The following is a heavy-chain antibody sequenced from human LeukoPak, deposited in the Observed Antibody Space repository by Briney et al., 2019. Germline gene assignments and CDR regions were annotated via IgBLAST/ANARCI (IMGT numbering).Heavy chain of an antibody. Sequence: GGSLRLSCAASGFTFSSYWMHWVRQAPGKGLVWVSRINSDGSSTSYADSVKGRFTISRDNAKNTLYLQMNSPRAEDTAVYYCARDGDFWSGYNSNWFDPWGQGTLVTVSS. CDR2: INSDGSST. J-gene: IGHJ5*02. CDR3: ARDGDFWSGYNSNWFDP. D-gene: IGHD3-3*01. V-gene: IGHV3-74*01. CDR1: GFTFSSYW.